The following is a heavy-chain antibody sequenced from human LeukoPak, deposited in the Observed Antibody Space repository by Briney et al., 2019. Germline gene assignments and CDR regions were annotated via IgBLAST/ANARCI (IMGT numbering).Heavy chain of an antibody. Sequence: GGSLRLSCAASGFTFSSYSMNWVRQAPGKGLEWVSSISSSSSYIYYADSVKGRFTISRDNAKNSLYLQMNSLRAEDTALHYCARSDDYNSRNVFNYWGQGTLVTVSS. V-gene: IGHV3-21*01. D-gene: IGHD5-24*01. CDR2: ISSSSSYI. J-gene: IGHJ4*02. CDR3: ARSDDYNSRNVFNY. CDR1: GFTFSSYS.